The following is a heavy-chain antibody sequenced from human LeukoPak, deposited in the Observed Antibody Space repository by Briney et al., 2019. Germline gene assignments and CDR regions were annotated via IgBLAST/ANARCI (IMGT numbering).Heavy chain of an antibody. Sequence: GGSLRLSCAASGFTVSSNYMSWVRQAPGKGLEWVSVIYSGGSTYYADSVEGRFTISRDNAKNSLYLQMNSLRAEDTAVYYCARDHPVAVAGIIQVKSLDYWGQGTLVTVSS. D-gene: IGHD6-19*01. CDR2: IYSGGST. CDR3: ARDHPVAVAGIIQVKSLDY. J-gene: IGHJ4*02. CDR1: GFTVSSNY. V-gene: IGHV3-53*01.